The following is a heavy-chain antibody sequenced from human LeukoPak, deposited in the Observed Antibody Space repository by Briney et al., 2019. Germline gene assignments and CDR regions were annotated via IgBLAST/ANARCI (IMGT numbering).Heavy chain of an antibody. V-gene: IGHV3-7*01. D-gene: IGHD3-10*01. CDR2: IKQDGSIK. Sequence: GGSLRLSCAASGFTFSSYAMSWVRQAPGKGLEWVTNIKQDGSIKSYVDSVKGRFTISRDNAKNSLYLQMNSLRADDTAVYYCATFRGAYWGQGTLVTVSS. CDR1: GFTFSSYA. J-gene: IGHJ4*02. CDR3: ATFRGAY.